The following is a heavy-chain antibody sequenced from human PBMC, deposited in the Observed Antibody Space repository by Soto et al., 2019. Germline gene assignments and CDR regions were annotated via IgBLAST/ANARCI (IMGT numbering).Heavy chain of an antibody. J-gene: IGHJ4*02. CDR2: ITSSSSSI. CDR1: GFTFSRYS. D-gene: IGHD3-9*01. CDR3: AKALRGILRYFDWFDY. V-gene: IGHV3-48*01. Sequence: GGSLRLSCAASGFTFSRYSRNWVRQAPGKGLEWVSYITSSSSSIHYADSVKGRFTISRDNSKNTLYLQMNSLRAEDTAVYYCAKALRGILRYFDWFDYWGQGTLVNVSS.